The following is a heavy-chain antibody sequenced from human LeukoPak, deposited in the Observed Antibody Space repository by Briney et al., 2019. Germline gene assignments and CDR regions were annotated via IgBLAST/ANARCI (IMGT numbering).Heavy chain of an antibody. Sequence: GGSLRLSCAASGLSFDTYGMTWVRQAPQKGLEWVSAVSPRGRPYYADSVRGRFTISRDTATNTVVLQMNSLRAEDTAVYSCAKSASAAIDFYFDLWGQGALVTVSS. V-gene: IGHV3-23*01. CDR1: GLSFDTYG. CDR3: AKSASAAIDFYFDL. J-gene: IGHJ4*02. D-gene: IGHD6-13*01. CDR2: VSPRGRP.